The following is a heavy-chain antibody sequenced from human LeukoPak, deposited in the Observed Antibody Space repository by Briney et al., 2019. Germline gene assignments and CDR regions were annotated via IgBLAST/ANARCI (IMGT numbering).Heavy chain of an antibody. V-gene: IGHV3-74*01. CDR1: GFSLPNYW. Sequence: PGGSLRLSCAASGFSLPNYWIHWVRQAPGKGLVWVSRINFDGSMTNYVDSVKGRFTVSRDNSKNTLYLQMNSLRAEDTAVYYCAKARNGYSSSWSDYWGQGTLVTVSS. J-gene: IGHJ4*02. D-gene: IGHD6-13*01. CDR2: INFDGSMT. CDR3: AKARNGYSSSWSDY.